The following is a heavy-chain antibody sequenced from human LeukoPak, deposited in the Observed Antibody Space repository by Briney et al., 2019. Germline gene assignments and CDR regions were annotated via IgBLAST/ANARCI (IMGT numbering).Heavy chain of an antibody. J-gene: IGHJ4*02. CDR1: GFTFSNYE. D-gene: IGHD2-15*01. CDR3: ARGYCSGGSCYFDY. Sequence: GGSLRLSCAASGFTFSNYEMNWVRQAPGKGLEWVSYISSSGSTTYYADSVKGRFTISRDNAKNSLYLQMNSLRAEDTAVYYCARGYCSGGSCYFDYWGQERLVTVSS. CDR2: ISSSGSTT. V-gene: IGHV3-48*03.